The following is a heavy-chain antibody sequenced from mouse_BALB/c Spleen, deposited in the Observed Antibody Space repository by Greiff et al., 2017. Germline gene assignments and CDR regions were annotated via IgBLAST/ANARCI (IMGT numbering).Heavy chain of an antibody. CDR3: ARNYRYDEAMDY. V-gene: IGHV1S34*01. D-gene: IGHD2-14*01. CDR2: ISCYNGAT. J-gene: IGHJ4*01. CDR1: GYSFTGDY. Sequence: LVKTGASVKISCKASGYSFTGDYMRWVKQSHGKSLEWIGYISCYNGATSYNQKFKGKATFTVDTSSSTAYMQFNSLTSEDSAVYYCARNYRYDEAMDYWGQGTSVTVSS.